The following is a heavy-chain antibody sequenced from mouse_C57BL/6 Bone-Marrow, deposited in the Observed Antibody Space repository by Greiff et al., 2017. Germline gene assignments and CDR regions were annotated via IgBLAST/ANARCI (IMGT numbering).Heavy chain of an antibody. CDR2: IYPGSGNT. V-gene: IGHV1-76*01. Sequence: QVQLQQSGAELVRPGASVKLSCKASGYTFTDYYINWVKQRPGQGLEWIARIYPGSGNTYYNEKFKGKATLTAEKSSSNAYMQLSSLTSEDSAVYFCAHYYGSSGDYWGQGTSVTVSS. J-gene: IGHJ4*01. CDR3: AHYYGSSGDY. CDR1: GYTFTDYY. D-gene: IGHD1-1*01.